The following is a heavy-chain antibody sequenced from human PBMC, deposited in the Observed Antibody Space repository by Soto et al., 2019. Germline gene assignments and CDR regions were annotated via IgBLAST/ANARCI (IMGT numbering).Heavy chain of an antibody. J-gene: IGHJ3*01. CDR2: THSVGAT. CDR3: ARWGETAGISLRAFDL. CDR1: VASFPST. D-gene: IGHD1-1*01. V-gene: IGHV4-4*07. Sequence: QVQLQESGPGLVKPWGTLSLPCTFLVASFPSTNWTGSDKPPGRGWGGMGFTHSVGATSFTPPLHSRLSMSXXTXKXXYSLRLTFLTAADTAVYYCARWGETAGISLRAFDLWGQGIKVTVSS.